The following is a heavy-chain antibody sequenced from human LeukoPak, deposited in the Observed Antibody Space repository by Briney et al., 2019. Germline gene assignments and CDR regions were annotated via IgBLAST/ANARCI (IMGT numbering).Heavy chain of an antibody. Sequence: SETLSLTCAVYGGSFSGYYWSWIRQPPGKGLEWIGEINHSGSTNYNPSLKSRVTISVDTSKNQFSLKLSSVTAADTAVYYCARPYSSSWHNWFDPWGQGTLVTVSS. J-gene: IGHJ5*02. D-gene: IGHD6-13*01. CDR2: INHSGST. CDR1: GGSFSGYY. V-gene: IGHV4-34*01. CDR3: ARPYSSSWHNWFDP.